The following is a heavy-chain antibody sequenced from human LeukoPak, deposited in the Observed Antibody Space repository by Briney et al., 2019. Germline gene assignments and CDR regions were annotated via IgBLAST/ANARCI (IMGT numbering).Heavy chain of an antibody. J-gene: IGHJ4*02. CDR3: ARLSSLWFGEL. V-gene: IGHV1-69*13. CDR1: AATFSSYA. CDR2: IIPIFGTA. Sequence: EASVKVSCKASAATFSSYAISWVRQAPGQGLEWMGGIIPIFGTANYAQKFQGRVTITADESTSTAYMELSSLRSEDTAVYYCARLSSLWFGELWGQGTLVTVSS. D-gene: IGHD3-10*01.